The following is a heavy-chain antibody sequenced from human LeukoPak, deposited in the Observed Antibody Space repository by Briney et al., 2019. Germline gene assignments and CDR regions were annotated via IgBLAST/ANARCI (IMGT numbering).Heavy chain of an antibody. CDR3: ATSPVGAADY. V-gene: IGHV4-34*01. J-gene: IGHJ4*02. CDR1: GGSFSGYY. CDR2: INHSGST. Sequence: SETLSLTSAVYGGSFSGYYWSWIRQPPGKGLEWIGEINHSGSTNYNPSLKSRVTISIDTSKNQFSLKLSSVTAADTAVYYCATSPVGAADYWGQGTLVTVSS. D-gene: IGHD2-15*01.